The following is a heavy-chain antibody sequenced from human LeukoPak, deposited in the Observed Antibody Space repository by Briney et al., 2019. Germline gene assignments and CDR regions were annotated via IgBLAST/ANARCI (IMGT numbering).Heavy chain of an antibody. V-gene: IGHV3-7*01. CDR3: ARDEAYASDY. CDR1: GFTFSRYW. J-gene: IGHJ4*02. D-gene: IGHD4-17*01. CDR2: IKEDGSEK. Sequence: GGSLRLSCAPSGFTFSRYWMSWVRKAPGKGLEWVANIKEDGSEKYYVDSVKGRFTISRDNAKNSLYLQMNSLRVEDTAVYYCARDEAYASDYWGQGTLVTVSS.